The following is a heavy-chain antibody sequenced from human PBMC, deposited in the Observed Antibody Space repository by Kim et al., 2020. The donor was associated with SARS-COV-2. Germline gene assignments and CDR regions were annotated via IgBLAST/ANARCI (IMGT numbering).Heavy chain of an antibody. V-gene: IGHV1-8*01. Sequence: ASVKVSCKASGYTFTSYDINWVRQATGQGLEWMGWMNPNSGNTGYAQKFQGRVTMTRNTSISTAYMELSSLRSEDTAVYYCARGGGWKWLVRRGYYFDYWGQGTLVTVSS. J-gene: IGHJ4*02. CDR2: MNPNSGNT. CDR3: ARGGGWKWLVRRGYYFDY. D-gene: IGHD6-19*01. CDR1: GYTFTSYD.